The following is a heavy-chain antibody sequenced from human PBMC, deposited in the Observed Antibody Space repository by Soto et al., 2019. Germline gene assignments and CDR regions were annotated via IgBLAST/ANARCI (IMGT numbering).Heavy chain of an antibody. CDR1: GGSISSGGYY. J-gene: IGHJ6*02. CDR2: IHYSGST. CDR3: GRAHRYLQQLVHYYYSMDV. D-gene: IGHD6-13*01. Sequence: TSETLSLTYTVSGGSISSGGYYWSWIRQHPGKGLEWIGYIHYSGSTYHNPSLKSRVTISVDTSKNQFSLKLTSVTAADTAVYYCGRAHRYLQQLVHYYYSMDVWGQGTTVTVSS. V-gene: IGHV4-30-4*08.